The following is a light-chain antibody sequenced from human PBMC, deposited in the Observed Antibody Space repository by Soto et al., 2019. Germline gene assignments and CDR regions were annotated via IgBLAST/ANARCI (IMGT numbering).Light chain of an antibody. J-gene: IGLJ1*01. CDR1: RSDVGAYNY. CDR3: SSYTSSSTLNV. Sequence: QSVLTQPASVSGSPGQSIAISCTGTRSDVGAYNYVSWYQQHPGKAPKLMIYEVSNRPSGVSNRFSGSKSGNTASLTISGLQAEDEADYYCSSYTSSSTLNVFGTGTKVTVL. V-gene: IGLV2-14*01. CDR2: EVS.